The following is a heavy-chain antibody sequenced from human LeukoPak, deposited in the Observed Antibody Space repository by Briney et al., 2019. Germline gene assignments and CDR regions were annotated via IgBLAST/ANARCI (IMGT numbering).Heavy chain of an antibody. CDR2: ISWNSGSI. V-gene: IGHV3-9*01. Sequence: SLRLSCAASGFTFSSYAMSWVRQAPGKGLEWVSGISWNSGSIGYADSVKGRFTISRDNAKNSLYLQMNSLRAEDTALYYCAKDTRGYGDYIGYWGQGTLVTVSS. CDR3: AKDTRGYGDYIGY. CDR1: GFTFSSYA. D-gene: IGHD4-17*01. J-gene: IGHJ4*02.